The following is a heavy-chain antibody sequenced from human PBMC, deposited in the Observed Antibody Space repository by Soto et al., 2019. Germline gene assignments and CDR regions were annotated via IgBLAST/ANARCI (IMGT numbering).Heavy chain of an antibody. CDR1: GFTFNSVS. CDR2: VSFDGKVT. Sequence: QVQLVESGGGMAQAGTSLRLSCTGSGFTFNSVSQHWVRQGPDKGLEWVAVVSFDGKVTYYADSVKGRFTVSRDISKNTIYLQANSLRPEDTAVYYCAREPYGDSQYFDYWGQGIPVTVSS. V-gene: IGHV3-30*04. D-gene: IGHD2-21*02. CDR3: AREPYGDSQYFDY. J-gene: IGHJ4*02.